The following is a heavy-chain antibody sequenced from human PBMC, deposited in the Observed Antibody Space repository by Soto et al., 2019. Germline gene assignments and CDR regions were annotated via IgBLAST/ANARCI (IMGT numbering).Heavy chain of an antibody. CDR3: ANDGDDYGDLDWYFDL. Sequence: QVQLVESGGGVVQPGRSLRLSCAASGFTFSSYGMHWVRQAPGKGLEWVAVISYDGSNKYYADSVKGRFTISRDNSKNTLYLQMNSLRAEDTAVYYCANDGDDYGDLDWYFDLWGRGTLVTVSS. J-gene: IGHJ2*01. V-gene: IGHV3-30*18. D-gene: IGHD4-17*01. CDR1: GFTFSSYG. CDR2: ISYDGSNK.